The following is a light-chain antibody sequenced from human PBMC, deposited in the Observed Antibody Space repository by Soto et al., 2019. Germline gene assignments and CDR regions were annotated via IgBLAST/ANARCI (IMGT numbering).Light chain of an antibody. CDR2: AAS. V-gene: IGKV1-9*01. CDR3: QHLDSYPIT. CDR1: QGISNY. Sequence: DIQLTQSPSFLSASVGDRVTITCRASQGISNYVLWYQQKPGKAPKLLIYAASTLQSGVASRFSGSGSGTEFTLTISSLQPEAFAIYYCQHLDSYPITFCQGTRLEIK. J-gene: IGKJ5*01.